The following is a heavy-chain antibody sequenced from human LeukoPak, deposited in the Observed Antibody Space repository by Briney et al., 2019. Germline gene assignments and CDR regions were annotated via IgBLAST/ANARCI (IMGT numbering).Heavy chain of an antibody. CDR1: GFTFSSYS. V-gene: IGHV3-21*01. CDR2: ISSSSSYI. J-gene: IGHJ4*02. Sequence: GGSLRLSCAASGFTFSSYSMNCVRQAPGKGLEWVSSISSSSSYIYYADSVKGRFTISRDNAKNSLYLQMNNLRAEDTAVYYCARESVITMVRGVIAPFDYWGQGTLVTVSS. D-gene: IGHD3-10*01. CDR3: ARESVITMVRGVIAPFDY.